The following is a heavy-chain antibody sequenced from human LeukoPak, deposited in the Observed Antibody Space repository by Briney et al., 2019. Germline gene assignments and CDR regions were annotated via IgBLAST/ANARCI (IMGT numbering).Heavy chain of an antibody. V-gene: IGHV3-30*18. CDR2: ISYDGSNK. CDR1: GFTFSSYG. CDR3: AKDPRVYYYYGMDV. Sequence: PGGSLRLSCAASGFTFSSYGMHWVRQAPGKGLEWVAVISYDGSNKYYADSVKGRFTISRDNSKNTLYLQMNSLRAEDTAVYYCAKDPRVYYYYGMDVWGQGTTVTVSS. J-gene: IGHJ6*02. D-gene: IGHD5-24*01.